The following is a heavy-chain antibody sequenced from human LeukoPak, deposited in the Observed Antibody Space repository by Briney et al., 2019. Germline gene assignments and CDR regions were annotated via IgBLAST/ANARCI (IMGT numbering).Heavy chain of an antibody. CDR3: AKGYDSSGYYNKRPDY. D-gene: IGHD3-22*01. Sequence: TGGSLRLSCAASGFTFSSYAMSWVRQAPGKGLEWVSAISGSGGSTYYADSVKGRFTISRDNSKNTLYLQMNSLRAEDTAVYYCAKGYDSSGYYNKRPDYWGQGTLVTVSS. J-gene: IGHJ4*02. V-gene: IGHV3-23*01. CDR1: GFTFSSYA. CDR2: ISGSGGST.